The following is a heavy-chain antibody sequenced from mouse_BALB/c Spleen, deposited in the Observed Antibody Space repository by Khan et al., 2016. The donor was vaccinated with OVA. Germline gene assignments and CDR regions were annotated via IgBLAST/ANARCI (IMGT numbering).Heavy chain of an antibody. V-gene: IGHV3-2*02. CDR2: ISYSGNT. CDR3: ARICGGDFDY. J-gene: IGHJ2*01. CDR1: GYSITSDYA. Sequence: VQLQQSGPGLVKPSQSLSLTCTVTGYSITSDYAWNWIRQFPGNKLEWLGFISYSGNTNYNPSLKSRISITRETSKNQFFLQLNSVTTEDTATYYCARICGGDFDYWGQGTTLTVSS.